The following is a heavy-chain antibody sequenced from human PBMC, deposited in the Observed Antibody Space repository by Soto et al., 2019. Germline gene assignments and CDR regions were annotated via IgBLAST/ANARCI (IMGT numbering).Heavy chain of an antibody. D-gene: IGHD3-10*01. CDR2: FYSGGNT. V-gene: IGHV3-53*01. CDR3: ARVTRGVRQYYFGY. Sequence: GSLRLSCAASGFTVSSNYMSWVRQAPGKGLEWVSVFYSGGNTYYADSVKGRFTISRDSSKNTLYLQMNSLRAEDTAVYYCARVTRGVRQYYFGYWGQGTLVTVSS. CDR1: GFTVSSNY. J-gene: IGHJ4*02.